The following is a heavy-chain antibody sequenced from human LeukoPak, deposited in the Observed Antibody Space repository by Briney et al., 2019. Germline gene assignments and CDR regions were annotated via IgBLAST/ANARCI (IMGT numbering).Heavy chain of an antibody. CDR2: INSDGSWT. D-gene: IGHD2/OR15-2a*01. V-gene: IGHV3-74*01. CDR3: VSFYETY. Sequence: QPGRSLRLSCAASGFTFDDYAMHWVRQAPGKGLVWVSHINSDGSWTSYADSVKGRFTISKDNAKNTVYLQMNSLRAEDTAVYYCVSFYETYWGRGTLVTVSS. CDR1: GFTFDDYA. J-gene: IGHJ4*02.